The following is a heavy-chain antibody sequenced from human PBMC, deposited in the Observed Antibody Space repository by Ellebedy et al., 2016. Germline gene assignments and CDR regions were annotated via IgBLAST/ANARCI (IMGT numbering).Heavy chain of an antibody. J-gene: IGHJ4*02. CDR1: GFTISNAW. D-gene: IGHD1-26*01. Sequence: GESLKISCTASGFTISNAWMSWVRQAPGKGLEWVGRIKTNADGGTTDYASPVKGRFTISRDDSRDTLYLQMNSLKIEDTALYYCTTTLRWEFEPTDYWGQGTLVTVSS. CDR2: IKTNADGGTT. V-gene: IGHV3-15*01. CDR3: TTTLRWEFEPTDY.